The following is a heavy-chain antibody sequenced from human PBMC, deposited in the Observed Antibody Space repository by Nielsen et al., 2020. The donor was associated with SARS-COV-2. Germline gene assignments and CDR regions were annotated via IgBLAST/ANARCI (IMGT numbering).Heavy chain of an antibody. CDR1: GFTFSSYA. Sequence: GGSLRLSCAASGFTFSSYAMSWVRQAPGKGLEWVSAISGSGGSTYYADSVKGRFTISRDNAKNSLYLQMSSLRVEDTAVYYCVSGGRPADWGQGTLVTVSS. D-gene: IGHD2-2*01. J-gene: IGHJ4*02. CDR3: VSGGRPAD. CDR2: ISGSGGST. V-gene: IGHV3-23*01.